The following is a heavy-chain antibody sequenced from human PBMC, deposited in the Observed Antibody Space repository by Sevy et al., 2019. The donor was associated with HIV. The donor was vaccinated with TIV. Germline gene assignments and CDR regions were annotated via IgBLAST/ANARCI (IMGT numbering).Heavy chain of an antibody. Sequence: LPETLSLTCTVSGGSISSGDYYWSWIRQPPGKGLEWIGYIYYSGSTYYNPSLKSRVTISVDTSKNQFSLKLSSVTAAETAVYYCARGTYYYDSSGYFALDYYDYWGQGTLVTVSS. D-gene: IGHD3-22*01. CDR2: IYYSGST. CDR1: GGSISSGDYY. J-gene: IGHJ4*02. V-gene: IGHV4-30-4*01. CDR3: ARGTYYYDSSGYFALDYYDY.